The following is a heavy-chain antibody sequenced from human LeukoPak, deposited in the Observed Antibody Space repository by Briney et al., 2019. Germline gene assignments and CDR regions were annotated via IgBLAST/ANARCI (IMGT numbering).Heavy chain of an antibody. CDR3: ARAVRDIVVVPAATYFDY. V-gene: IGHV1-18*01. D-gene: IGHD2-2*01. CDR1: GYTFTSHG. J-gene: IGHJ4*02. CDR2: ISAYNGNT. Sequence: ASVKVSCKASGYTFTSHGISWVRQAPGQGLEWMGWISAYNGNTNYVQKLQGRVTMTTDTSTSTAYMELRSLRSDDTAVYYCARAVRDIVVVPAATYFDYWGQGTLVTVSS.